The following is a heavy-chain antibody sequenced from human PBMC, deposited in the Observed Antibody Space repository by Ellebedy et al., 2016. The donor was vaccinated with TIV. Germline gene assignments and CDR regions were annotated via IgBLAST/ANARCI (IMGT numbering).Heavy chain of an antibody. CDR3: ANPLFSFSYGMDV. Sequence: GESLKISCAASGFTFSTYWMHWVRQAPGKGLMWVSRITTDGSSTGYADSVKGRFTISRDNAKNTLYLQMNGLRAEDTAVYYCANPLFSFSYGMDVWGQGTTVTVSS. D-gene: IGHD2/OR15-2a*01. CDR2: ITTDGSST. CDR1: GFTFSTYW. J-gene: IGHJ6*02. V-gene: IGHV3-74*01.